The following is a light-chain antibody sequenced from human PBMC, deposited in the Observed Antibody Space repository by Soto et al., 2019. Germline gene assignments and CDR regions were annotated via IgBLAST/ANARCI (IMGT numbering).Light chain of an antibody. CDR1: QSVRFY. CDR3: QQYGDSPL. CDR2: DAS. J-gene: IGKJ3*01. V-gene: IGKV3-11*01. Sequence: EIVLTQSPATLSLSPGERATLSCRASQSVRFYLAWYQHKPGQAPRLLMYDASNRATGIPARFSGSGSGTDFTLTISRMEPEDYAVYYCQQYGDSPLFGPGTKVDIK.